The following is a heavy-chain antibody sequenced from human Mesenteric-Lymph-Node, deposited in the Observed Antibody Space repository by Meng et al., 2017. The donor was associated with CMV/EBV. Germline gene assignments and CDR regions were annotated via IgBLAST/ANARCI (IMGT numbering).Heavy chain of an antibody. CDR2: ISSSSASI. CDR3: ASSSGSLGDY. V-gene: IGHV3-21*01. D-gene: IGHD1-26*01. J-gene: IGHJ4*02. CDR1: GFTFSTYA. Sequence: GGSLRLSCAASGFTFSTYAMNWVRQAPGKGLEWVSSISSSSASIYYADSVKGRFTISRDNAKNSLYLQMNSLRAEDTAVYYCASSSGSLGDYWGQGTLVTVSS.